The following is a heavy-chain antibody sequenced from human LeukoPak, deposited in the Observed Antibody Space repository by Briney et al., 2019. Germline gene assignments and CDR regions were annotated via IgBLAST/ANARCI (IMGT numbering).Heavy chain of an antibody. D-gene: IGHD3-3*01. CDR1: GFTVSSNY. V-gene: IGHV3-53*01. Sequence: GGSLRLSCAASGFTVSSNYMSWVRQAPGKGLEWVSVIYSGGSTYYADSVKGRFTISRDNSKNTLYLQMNSLRAEGTAVYYCASVDETYYDFWSGYLFDYWGQGTLVTVSS. J-gene: IGHJ4*02. CDR2: IYSGGST. CDR3: ASVDETYYDFWSGYLFDY.